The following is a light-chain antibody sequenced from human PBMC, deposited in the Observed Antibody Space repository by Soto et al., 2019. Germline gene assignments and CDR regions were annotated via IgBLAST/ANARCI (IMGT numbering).Light chain of an antibody. CDR1: QSLLHSNGYNY. CDR2: LGS. J-gene: IGKJ2*01. Sequence: DIVMTQSPLSLPVTPGEPASISCRSSQSLLHSNGYNYLDWYLQKPGQSPQLLIYLGSNRASGVPDRFSGSGSRTDFTLKISRVEAEDVGVYYCMQALQTSVYTFGQGTKLEIK. V-gene: IGKV2-28*01. CDR3: MQALQTSVYT.